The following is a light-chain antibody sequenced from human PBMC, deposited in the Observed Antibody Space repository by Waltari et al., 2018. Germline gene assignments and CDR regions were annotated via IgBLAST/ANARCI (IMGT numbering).Light chain of an antibody. CDR2: DVR. V-gene: IGLV2-18*02. Sequence: QSALTQPPSVSKSLGQSVTISCTGTSSDIGAYTGFSWYVQHPGTAPRLLIYDVRKRPPGVSDRFSGSKSGNTASLTISGLQAEDEADYYCCAYRSDNTFLFGGGTRLTVL. CDR1: SSDIGAYTG. J-gene: IGLJ7*01. CDR3: CAYRSDNTFL.